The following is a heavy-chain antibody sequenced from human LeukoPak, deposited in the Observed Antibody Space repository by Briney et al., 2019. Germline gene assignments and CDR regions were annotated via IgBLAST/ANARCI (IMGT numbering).Heavy chain of an antibody. CDR3: ARGASGAHFDP. D-gene: IGHD1-26*01. Sequence: ASVTVSCTASGYTFTDYNIHWVRQAPGQGLEWMGWINPNNGDTNYVQKFQGRVTMTRDTSITTAYMELGRLRSDDTAVYYCARGASGAHFDPWGQGTLVSVSS. V-gene: IGHV1-2*02. CDR2: INPNNGDT. J-gene: IGHJ5*02. CDR1: GYTFTDYN.